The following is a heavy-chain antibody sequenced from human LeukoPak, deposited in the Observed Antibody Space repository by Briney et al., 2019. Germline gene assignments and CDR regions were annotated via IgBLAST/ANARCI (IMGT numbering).Heavy chain of an antibody. Sequence: GGSLRLSCAASGFTFSSYAMNWVRQAPGKGLEWVSSISGTDSRTHYADSVKGRFSISRDNSKNTLYLQVNSLRAEDTAVYYCAKGRRTPLVGTTTKSWIDYWGQGTLVTVSS. V-gene: IGHV3-23*01. CDR1: GFTFSSYA. D-gene: IGHD1-26*01. J-gene: IGHJ4*02. CDR2: ISGTDSRT. CDR3: AKGRRTPLVGTTTKSWIDY.